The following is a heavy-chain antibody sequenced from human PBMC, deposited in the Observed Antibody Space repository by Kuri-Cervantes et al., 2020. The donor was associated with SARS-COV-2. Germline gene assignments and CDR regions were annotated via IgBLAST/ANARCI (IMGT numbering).Heavy chain of an antibody. D-gene: IGHD3-3*01. CDR1: GYTFTGHY. Sequence: SCKASGYTFTGHYIHWVRQAPGKGLEWVAVISYDGSNKYYADSVKGRFTISRDNSKNTLYLQMNSLRAEDTAVYYCARDFDDLYYYYYMDVWGKGTTVTVSS. J-gene: IGHJ6*03. CDR2: ISYDGSNK. CDR3: ARDFDDLYYYYYMDV. V-gene: IGHV3-30-3*01.